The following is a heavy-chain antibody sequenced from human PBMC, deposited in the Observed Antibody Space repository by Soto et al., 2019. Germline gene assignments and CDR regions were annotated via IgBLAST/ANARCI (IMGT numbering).Heavy chain of an antibody. CDR1: GGTFSSYT. Sequence: ASVKVSCKASGGTFSSYTISWVRQAPGQGLEWMGRIIPILGIANYAQKFQGRVTITADKSTSTAYMELSSLRSEDTAVYYCARVSGVYCSGGSCYDFWGQGSLVPVSS. V-gene: IGHV1-69*02. CDR3: ARVSGVYCSGGSCYDF. J-gene: IGHJ4*02. CDR2: IIPILGIA. D-gene: IGHD2-15*01.